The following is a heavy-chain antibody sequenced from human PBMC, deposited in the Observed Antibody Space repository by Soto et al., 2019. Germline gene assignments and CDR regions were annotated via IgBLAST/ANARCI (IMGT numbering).Heavy chain of an antibody. CDR2: ISSSGSTI. CDR3: ARDLVASSSSWYGYYYYYGMDV. D-gene: IGHD6-13*01. J-gene: IGHJ6*02. CDR1: GFTFSDYY. Sequence: GGSLRLSCAASGFTFSDYYMSWIRQAPGKRLEWVSYISSSGSTIYYADSVKGRFTISRDNAKNSLYLQMNSLRVEDTAVYYCARDLVASSSSWYGYYYYYGMDVWGQGTTVTVSS. V-gene: IGHV3-11*01.